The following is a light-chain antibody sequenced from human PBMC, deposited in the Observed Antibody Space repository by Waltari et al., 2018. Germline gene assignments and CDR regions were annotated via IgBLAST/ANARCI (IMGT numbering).Light chain of an antibody. V-gene: IGKV4-1*01. CDR2: WSS. J-gene: IGKJ2*01. CDR3: QQYYSSPYT. Sequence: DIVLTQSPDSLPVSLGERSTINCRSSQNIFYNSNNKNYLAWYQQKPGQPPKLLIFWSSTLESGIPDRFSGSGSETNFTLTITSLQAEDVAVYYCQQYYSSPYTFGQGTKLEFK. CDR1: QNIFYNSNNKNY.